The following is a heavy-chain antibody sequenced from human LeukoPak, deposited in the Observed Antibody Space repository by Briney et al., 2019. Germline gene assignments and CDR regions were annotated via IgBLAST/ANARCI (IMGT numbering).Heavy chain of an antibody. D-gene: IGHD6-13*01. CDR2: IYYSGST. V-gene: IGHV4-59*01. J-gene: IGHJ4*02. Sequence: SETLSLTCTVSGGSINSYYWSWIRQPPGKGLEWIGYIYYSGSTNYNPSLKSRVPISVDTSKNQFSLKLSSVTAADTAVYYCASFQYSSSWYYIDYWGQGTLVTVSS. CDR1: GGSINSYY. CDR3: ASFQYSSSWYYIDY.